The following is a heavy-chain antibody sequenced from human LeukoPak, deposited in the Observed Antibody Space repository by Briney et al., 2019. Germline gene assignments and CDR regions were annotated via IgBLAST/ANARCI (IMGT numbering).Heavy chain of an antibody. CDR2: INPNSGGT. Sequence: ASLKVSCKASGYTFTDYYIHWVRQAPGQGLEWMGWINPNSGGTNYAQRFQGRVTMTRDTSISTAYIELNSLRSDDTAVYYCVRGYCSGGSCSGAWFDPWGQGTLVTVSS. CDR1: GYTFTDYY. CDR3: VRGYCSGGSCSGAWFDP. J-gene: IGHJ5*02. D-gene: IGHD2-15*01. V-gene: IGHV1-2*02.